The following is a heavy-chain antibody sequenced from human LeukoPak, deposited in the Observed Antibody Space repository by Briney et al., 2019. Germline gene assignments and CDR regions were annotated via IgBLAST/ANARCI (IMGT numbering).Heavy chain of an antibody. CDR1: GFTFSDYA. Sequence: GGSLRLSCAASGFTFSDYAMTWVRQAPGKGLQWVSGTSGSGASTYYGDSVKGRFIISRDNSKNTLYLQIDSLRAEDTAVYYCAKGASSGWLLYWFDPWGQGTLVTVSS. CDR2: TSGSGAST. D-gene: IGHD6-19*01. V-gene: IGHV3-23*01. CDR3: AKGASSGWLLYWFDP. J-gene: IGHJ5*02.